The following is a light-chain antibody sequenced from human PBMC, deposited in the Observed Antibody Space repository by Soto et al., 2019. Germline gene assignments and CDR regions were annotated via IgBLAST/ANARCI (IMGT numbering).Light chain of an antibody. V-gene: IGKV3-20*01. Sequence: EIVLTQSPGTLSLSPGERATLSCRASQSVSSTYLAWYQQNPGQAPTLLIYGASSRATVIPDRFSGSGSGTDFTLTISRLEPEDFAVYFCQQYGSSSYTFGQGTKLEIK. J-gene: IGKJ2*01. CDR2: GAS. CDR3: QQYGSSSYT. CDR1: QSVSSTY.